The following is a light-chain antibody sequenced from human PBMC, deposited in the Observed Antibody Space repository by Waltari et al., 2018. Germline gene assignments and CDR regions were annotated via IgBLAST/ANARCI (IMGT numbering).Light chain of an antibody. Sequence: DIVMTQSPDSLAVSLGDRATISCRSRQSVLYYSNNKNYLAWYQQKPGQPPKLLIYWASTRESGVPDRFSGSGSETDFTLTISSLQAEDVAVYYCQQYYSSLPTFGGGTKVEIK. V-gene: IGKV4-1*01. CDR2: WAS. CDR1: QSVLYYSNNKNY. CDR3: QQYYSSLPT. J-gene: IGKJ4*01.